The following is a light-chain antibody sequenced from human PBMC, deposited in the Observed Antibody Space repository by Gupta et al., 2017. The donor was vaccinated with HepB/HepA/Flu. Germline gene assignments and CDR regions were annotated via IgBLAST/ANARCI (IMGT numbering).Light chain of an antibody. CDR2: SNN. Sequence: SVLTQPPSASGTPGQRVTIPCSGSSSNIGSNTVNWYQQLPGTAPKLLIYSNNQRPSGVPDRFSGSKSGTSASLAISGLQSEDEADYYCAAWDDSLNVVVFGGGTKLTVL. J-gene: IGLJ2*01. V-gene: IGLV1-44*01. CDR3: AAWDDSLNVVV. CDR1: SSNIGSNT.